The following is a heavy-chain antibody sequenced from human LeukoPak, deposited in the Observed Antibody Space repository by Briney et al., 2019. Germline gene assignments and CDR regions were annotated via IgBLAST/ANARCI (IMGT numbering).Heavy chain of an antibody. Sequence: GASVKVSCKASGYSFTRHFIHWVRQAPGQGLEWMGIIIPSDGSTSYAQKFQGRVTMTRDTSTSTVYMELSSLRSEDTVVYYCARGKVVTMVRGVIITYFDYWGQGTLVTVSS. CDR2: IIPSDGST. CDR3: ARGKVVTMVRGVIITYFDY. CDR1: GYSFTRHF. J-gene: IGHJ4*02. D-gene: IGHD3-10*01. V-gene: IGHV1-46*01.